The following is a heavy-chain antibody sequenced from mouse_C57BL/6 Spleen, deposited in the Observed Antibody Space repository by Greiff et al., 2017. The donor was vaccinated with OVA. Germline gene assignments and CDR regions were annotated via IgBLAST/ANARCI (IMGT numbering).Heavy chain of an antibody. J-gene: IGHJ2*01. D-gene: IGHD2-3*01. CDR2: IHPNSGST. CDR3: ARNGGYYNFDY. Sequence: VQLQQPGAELVKPGASVKLSCKASGYTFTSYWMHWVKQRPGQGLEWIGMIHPNSGSTNYNEKFKSKATLTVDKSSSTAYMQLSSLTSEDSAVYYCARNGGYYNFDYWGQGTTLTVSS. CDR1: GYTFTSYW. V-gene: IGHV1-64*01.